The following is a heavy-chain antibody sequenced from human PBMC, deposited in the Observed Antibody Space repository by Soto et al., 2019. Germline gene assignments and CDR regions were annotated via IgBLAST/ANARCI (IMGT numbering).Heavy chain of an antibody. CDR1: GGTFSSYA. CDR3: AIDQVYYDFWSGYYRRSGDY. J-gene: IGHJ4*02. Sequence: ASVKVSCKASGGTFSSYAISWVRQAPGQGLERMGGIIPIFGTANYAQKFQGRVTITADESTSTAYMELSSLRSEDTAVYYCAIDQVYYDFWSGYYRRSGDYWGKGTMVTVSS. V-gene: IGHV1-69*13. D-gene: IGHD3-3*01. CDR2: IIPIFGTA.